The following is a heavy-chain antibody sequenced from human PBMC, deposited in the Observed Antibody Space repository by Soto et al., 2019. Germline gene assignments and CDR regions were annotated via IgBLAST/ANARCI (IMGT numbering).Heavy chain of an antibody. Sequence: EVQLVESGGGLVQPGGSLRLSCAASGFTFSSYWMSWVRQAPGKGLEGVANIKQDGSEKYYVDSVKGRFTVSRDNAQNSLYLQMNSVRAVDTAVYYCGRDIRYYGSGSYGLDYWGQGTLVTVSS. CDR1: GFTFSSYW. V-gene: IGHV3-7*05. CDR3: GRDIRYYGSGSYGLDY. CDR2: IKQDGSEK. D-gene: IGHD3-10*01. J-gene: IGHJ4*02.